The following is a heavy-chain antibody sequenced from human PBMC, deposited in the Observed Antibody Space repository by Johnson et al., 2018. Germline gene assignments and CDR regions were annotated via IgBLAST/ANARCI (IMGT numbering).Heavy chain of an antibody. D-gene: IGHD6-6*01. CDR1: GFTFSAYG. CDR2: ISYDGSNK. Sequence: QVQLVQSGGCVVQPGRSLRLSCAASGFTFSAYGIHWVRQAPGKGLEGVAVISYDGSNKYYAASGKGRFTISRDNSKNTLYLQMNSLRAEDTAVYYCAKDIGVSIAASLYYYYYGMDVWGQGTTVTVSS. V-gene: IGHV3-30*18. CDR3: AKDIGVSIAASLYYYYYGMDV. J-gene: IGHJ6*02.